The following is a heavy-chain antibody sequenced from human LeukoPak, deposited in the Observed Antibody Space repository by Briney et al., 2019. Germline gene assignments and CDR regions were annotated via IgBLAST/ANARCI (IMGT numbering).Heavy chain of an antibody. CDR2: IYSGVST. CDR1: GVTVSSIY. D-gene: IGHD3-16*02. V-gene: IGHV3-53*01. J-gene: IGHJ4*02. Sequence: GGSLRLSCAVSGVTVSSIYMYWVRQAPGKGLEWVSVIYSGVSTNYADFVKGRFTISRDNSKNTLYLQMNSLRAEDTAVYYCARGANPVILWGQGTLVTVSS. CDR3: ARGANPVIL.